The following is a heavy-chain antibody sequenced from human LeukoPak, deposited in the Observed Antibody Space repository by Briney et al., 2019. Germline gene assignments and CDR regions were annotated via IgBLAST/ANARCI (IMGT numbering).Heavy chain of an antibody. J-gene: IGHJ4*02. D-gene: IGHD3/OR15-3a*01. CDR1: GFTFSSYS. Sequence: GGSLRLSCAASGFTFSSYSMNWVRQAPGKGLEWVANIKQDGSEKYYVDSVKGRFTISRDNAKNSLYLQMNSLRAEDTAVYYCARLGGDRSRLGTGFDYWGQGTLVTVSS. V-gene: IGHV3-7*01. CDR3: ARLGGDRSRLGTGFDY. CDR2: IKQDGSEK.